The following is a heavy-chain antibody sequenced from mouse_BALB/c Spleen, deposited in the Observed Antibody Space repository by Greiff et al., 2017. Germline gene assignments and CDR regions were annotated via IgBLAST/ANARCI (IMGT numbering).Heavy chain of an antibody. Sequence: VQLQQSGAELVRPGPSVKVSCKASGYAFTNYLIEWVKRRPGQGLEWIGVINPGSGGTNYNKKFKGKVTLTADKSSSTAYMQLSRLTSDDSAVYVCASSGDYVSAMDYWGQGTSVTVSS. CDR2: INPGSGGT. V-gene: IGHV1-54*01. D-gene: IGHD2-4*01. CDR1: GYAFTNYL. J-gene: IGHJ4*01. CDR3: ASSGDYVSAMDY.